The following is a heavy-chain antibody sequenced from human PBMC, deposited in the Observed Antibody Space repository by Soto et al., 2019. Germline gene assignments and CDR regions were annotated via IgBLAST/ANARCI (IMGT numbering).Heavy chain of an antibody. CDR1: GGTFSSYA. CDR2: IIPISDTT. CDR3: ARLQGSSTSLEIYYYYYYGMDV. V-gene: IGHV1-69*01. Sequence: QVQLVQSGAEVKKPGSSVKVSCKASGGTFSSYAISWLRQAPGQGLEWMGGIIPISDTTNYAQKLQGRVTITADESTSTAYMELSRLRSEDTAVYYCARLQGSSTSLEIYYYYYYGMDVWGQGTTVTVSS. D-gene: IGHD2-2*01. J-gene: IGHJ6*01.